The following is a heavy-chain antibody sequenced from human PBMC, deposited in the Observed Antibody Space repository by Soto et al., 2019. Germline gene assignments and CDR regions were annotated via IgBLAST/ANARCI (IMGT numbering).Heavy chain of an antibody. CDR3: AGSVDTARYFDY. CDR2: IIPILGIA. CDR1: GGTFSSYT. Sequence: QVQLVQSGAEVKKPGSSVKVSCKASGGTFSSYTISWVRQAPGQGLEWMGRIIPILGIANYAQKFQGRVXIXGXXSTTTDYLELSSLRSEDTAVYYCAGSVDTARYFDYWGQGTLVTVSS. D-gene: IGHD5-18*01. V-gene: IGHV1-69*02. J-gene: IGHJ4*02.